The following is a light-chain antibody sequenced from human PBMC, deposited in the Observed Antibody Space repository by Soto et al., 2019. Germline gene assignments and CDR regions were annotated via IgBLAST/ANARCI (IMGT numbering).Light chain of an antibody. CDR2: GAS. J-gene: IGKJ1*01. CDR3: QHYNNWPPWT. Sequence: EVVMTQSPATLSLSPGERATLSCRASQSVSINLAWYQQKPGQAPRLLIYGASTRATGIPARFSGSGSGTEFTLTISSRQSDDFAVYYCQHYNNWPPWTFGQGTKVESK. V-gene: IGKV3-15*01. CDR1: QSVSIN.